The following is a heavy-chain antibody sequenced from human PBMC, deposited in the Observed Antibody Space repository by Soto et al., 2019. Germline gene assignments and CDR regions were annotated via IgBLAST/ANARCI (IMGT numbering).Heavy chain of an antibody. V-gene: IGHV3-23*01. CDR3: VKDLRPNRGWFGP. D-gene: IGHD3-3*01. Sequence: GGSLRLSCAASGFNFYNYAMTWVRQAPGKGLEWVSGISGDGTRTYYGDSVKGRFTISRDNSKNTVFLQMNSLRAEDTALYYCVKDLRPNRGWFGPWGKGPRVTVSS. CDR2: ISGDGTRT. J-gene: IGHJ5*02. CDR1: GFNFYNYA.